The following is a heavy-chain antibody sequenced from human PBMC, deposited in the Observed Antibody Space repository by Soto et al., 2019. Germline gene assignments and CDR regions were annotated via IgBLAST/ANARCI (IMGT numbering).Heavy chain of an antibody. CDR1: GFTFSTSG. D-gene: IGHD6-13*01. V-gene: IGHV3-30*18. CDR3: AKDWGSSGWYNGFDP. CDR2: ISHDGGAT. Sequence: QVQLVESGGGVVQSGRSLRLSCAASGFTFSTSGIHWIRQAPGKGLEWVAMISHDGGATYYVDSVKGRFTISRDTDKNTLHLQMDSLRPEDTATYYCAKDWGSSGWYNGFDPWGQGTLVTVSS. J-gene: IGHJ5*02.